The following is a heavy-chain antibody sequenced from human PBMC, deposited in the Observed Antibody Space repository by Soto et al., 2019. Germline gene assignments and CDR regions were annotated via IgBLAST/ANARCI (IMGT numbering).Heavy chain of an antibody. CDR2: ISSSGSTI. CDR3: ARGKQRDYYYYMDV. D-gene: IGHD6-25*01. J-gene: IGHJ6*03. V-gene: IGHV3-11*01. Sequence: GGSLRLSCAASGFTFSDYYMSWIRQAPGKGLEWVSYISSSGSTIYYADSVKGRFTISRDNAKNSLYLQMNSLRAEYTVVYYCARGKQRDYYYYMDVWGKGTTVTVSS. CDR1: GFTFSDYY.